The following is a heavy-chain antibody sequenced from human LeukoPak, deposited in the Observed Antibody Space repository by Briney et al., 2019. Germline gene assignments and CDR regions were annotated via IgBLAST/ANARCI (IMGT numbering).Heavy chain of an antibody. J-gene: IGHJ5*02. CDR2: INPNSGDT. V-gene: IGHV1-2*02. Sequence: ASVKVSCKASGYTFTGYYMHWVRQAPGQGLEWMGWINPNSGDTNYAQKFQGRVTMTRDTSISTAYMELSRLRSDDTAVYYCARDDCSGGSCNWFDPWGQGTLVTVSS. CDR1: GYTFTGYY. D-gene: IGHD2-15*01. CDR3: ARDDCSGGSCNWFDP.